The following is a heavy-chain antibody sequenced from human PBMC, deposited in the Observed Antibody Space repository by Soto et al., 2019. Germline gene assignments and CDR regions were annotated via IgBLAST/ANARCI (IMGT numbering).Heavy chain of an antibody. V-gene: IGHV3-7*01. CDR2: IKEDGSEK. D-gene: IGHD3-10*01. Sequence: EVQLVESGGGLVQPGGSLRLSCAVSGFTFSTYWMTWVRQAPGKGLEWVANIKEDGSEKHYVDSVKGRFTISRDNAKNSLYLQMNILTAEDTAVYFCARGGSESDYWGQGTLVSGSS. CDR3: ARGGSESDY. J-gene: IGHJ4*02. CDR1: GFTFSTYW.